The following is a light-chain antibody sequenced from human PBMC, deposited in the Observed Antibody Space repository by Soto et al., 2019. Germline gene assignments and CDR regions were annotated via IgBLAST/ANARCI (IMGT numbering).Light chain of an antibody. J-gene: IGKJ1*01. CDR3: QQHSNSPWT. Sequence: DIQMTQSPSTLSASVGDRVIISCRASQSIGDWLAWYQQKPGKAPKVLIHYVSMLESGVPSRFSGSGSGTEFTLIISGLQPDDFATYYCQQHSNSPWTFGQGTKVDIK. CDR2: YVS. CDR1: QSIGDW. V-gene: IGKV1-5*01.